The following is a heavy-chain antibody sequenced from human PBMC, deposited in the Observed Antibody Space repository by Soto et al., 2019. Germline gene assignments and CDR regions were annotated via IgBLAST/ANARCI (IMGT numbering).Heavy chain of an antibody. Sequence: EASVKVSCKASGGTFSSYAISWVRQAPGQGLEWMGGIIPIFGTANYAQKFQGRVTITADESTSTAYMELSSLRSEDTAVYYCARNGLRTYGMDIWGQGTTVTVSS. J-gene: IGHJ6*02. CDR1: GGTFSSYA. V-gene: IGHV1-69*13. CDR2: IIPIFGTA. D-gene: IGHD5-12*01. CDR3: ARNGLRTYGMDI.